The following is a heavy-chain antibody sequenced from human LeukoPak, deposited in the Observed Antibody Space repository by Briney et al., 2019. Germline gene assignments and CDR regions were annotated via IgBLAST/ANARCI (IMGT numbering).Heavy chain of an antibody. J-gene: IGHJ4*02. V-gene: IGHV3-30*18. CDR1: GFTFSSYG. CDR3: ANTLGYCSGGSCYFWY. Sequence: GGSLRLSCAASGFTFSSYGMHWVRQAPGKGLEWVAVISYDGSNKYYADSVKGRFTISRDNSKNTLYLQMNSLRAEDTAVYYCANTLGYCSGGSCYFWYWGQGTLVTVSS. D-gene: IGHD2-15*01. CDR2: ISYDGSNK.